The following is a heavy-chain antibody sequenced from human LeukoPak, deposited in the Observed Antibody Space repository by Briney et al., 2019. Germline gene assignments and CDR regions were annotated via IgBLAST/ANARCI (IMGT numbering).Heavy chain of an antibody. CDR2: IYYSGST. D-gene: IGHD3-22*01. CDR1: GGSISSSSYY. V-gene: IGHV4-39*07. J-gene: IGHJ4*02. Sequence: SETLSLTCTVSGGSISSSSYYWGWIRQPPGKGLEWIGSIYYSGSTYYNPSLKSRVTISVDTSKNQFSLKLSSVTAADTAVYYCARDPTGITMNYWGQGTLVTVSP. CDR3: ARDPTGITMNY.